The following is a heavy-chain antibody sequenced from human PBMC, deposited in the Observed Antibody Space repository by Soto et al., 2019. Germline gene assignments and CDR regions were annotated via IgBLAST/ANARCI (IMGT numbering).Heavy chain of an antibody. CDR2: IYYSGST. J-gene: IGHJ3*02. Sequence: SETLSLTCTVSGGSISSGGYYWSWIRQHPGKGLEWIGYIYYSGSTYYNPSLKSRVTISVDTSKNQFSLKLSSVTAADTAVYYCASRQTTRHAFDIWGQGTMVTVSS. V-gene: IGHV4-31*03. CDR1: GGSISSGGYY. D-gene: IGHD4-17*01. CDR3: ASRQTTRHAFDI.